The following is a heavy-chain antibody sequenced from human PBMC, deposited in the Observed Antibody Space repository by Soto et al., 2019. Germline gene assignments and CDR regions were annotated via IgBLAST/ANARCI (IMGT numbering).Heavy chain of an antibody. J-gene: IGHJ4*02. CDR2: INTGNGNT. V-gene: IGHV1-3*04. CDR3: ACLVGNDAFDY. D-gene: IGHD1-1*01. CDR1: GYTFTSYT. Sequence: QVQLVQSGAEVKEPGASVKVSCKASGYTFTSYTIHWVRQVPGQRLEWMGWINTGNGNTKYSQKFQGRVTITRDTAASTAYMELSSLRSEDTAVYYCACLVGNDAFDYWGQGTLVTVSS.